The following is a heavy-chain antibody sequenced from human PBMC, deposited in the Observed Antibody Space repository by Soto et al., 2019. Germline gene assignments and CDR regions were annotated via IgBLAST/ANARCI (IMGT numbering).Heavy chain of an antibody. Sequence: ASVKVSFKASGYTFTSYGISWVRQAPGQGLEWMGWISAYNGNTNYAQKLQGRVTMTTDTSTSTAYMELRSLRSDDTAVYYCARVRLKGVVYQLLIGWFDPWGQGTLVTVSS. CDR1: GYTFTSYG. D-gene: IGHD2-2*01. V-gene: IGHV1-18*01. CDR3: ARVRLKGVVYQLLIGWFDP. J-gene: IGHJ5*02. CDR2: ISAYNGNT.